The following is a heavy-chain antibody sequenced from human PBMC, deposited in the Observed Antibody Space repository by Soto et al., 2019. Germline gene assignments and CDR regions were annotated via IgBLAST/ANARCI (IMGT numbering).Heavy chain of an antibody. V-gene: IGHV3-30-3*01. J-gene: IGHJ5*02. CDR3: AREGGSYYRTLDP. CDR2: ISYDGSNK. Sequence: QVQLVESGGGVVQPGRSLRLSCAASGFTFSSYAMHWVRQAPGKGLEWVAVISYDGSNKYYADSVKGRFTISRDNSKNTLYVQMNSLRAEDTAVYYCAREGGSYYRTLDPWGQGTLVTVS. CDR1: GFTFSSYA. D-gene: IGHD1-26*01.